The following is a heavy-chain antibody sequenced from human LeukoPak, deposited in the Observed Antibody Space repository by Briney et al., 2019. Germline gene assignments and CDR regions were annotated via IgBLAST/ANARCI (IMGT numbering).Heavy chain of an antibody. D-gene: IGHD2-21*02. J-gene: IGHJ1*01. Sequence: SETLSLTCAVYGGSFSGYYWSWIRQPPGKGLEWIGEINYSGSTNSNPSLKSRVTISVDTSKNQFSLKLRSVTAADTVVYYCARGRYCGGDCYSGHFQHWGQGTLVTVSS. CDR1: GGSFSGYY. V-gene: IGHV4-34*01. CDR3: ARGRYCGGDCYSGHFQH. CDR2: INYSGST.